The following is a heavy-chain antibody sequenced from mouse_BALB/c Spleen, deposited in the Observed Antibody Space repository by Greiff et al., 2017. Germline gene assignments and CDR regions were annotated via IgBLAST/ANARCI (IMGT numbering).Heavy chain of an antibody. J-gene: IGHJ4*01. CDR2: INPSNGRT. D-gene: IGHD1-2*01. V-gene: IGHV1S81*02. CDR1: GYTFTSYW. Sequence: QVQLQQPGAELVKPGASVKLSCKASGYTFTSYWMHWVKQRPGQGLEWIGEINPSNGRTNYNEKFKSKATLTVDKSSSTAYMQLSSLTSEDSAVYYCAIERTTATLYAMDYWGQGTSVTVSS. CDR3: AIERTTATLYAMDY.